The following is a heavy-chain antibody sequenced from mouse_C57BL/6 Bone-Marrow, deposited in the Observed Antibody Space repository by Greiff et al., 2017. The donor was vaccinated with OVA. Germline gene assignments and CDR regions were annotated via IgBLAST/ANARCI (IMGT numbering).Heavy chain of an antibody. CDR2: ISTGSSTN. CDR3: ARPGDMDY. CDR1: GFTFSDYG. V-gene: IGHV5-17*01. J-gene: IGHJ4*01. Sequence: EVQLVESGGGLVKPGGSLKLSCAASGFTFSDYGMHWVRQAPEKGLEWVAYISTGSSTNYYADTVKGRFTLSRDNAKNTLFLQLTSLRSEDMAMYDGARPGDMDYWCQGTSLTVSS.